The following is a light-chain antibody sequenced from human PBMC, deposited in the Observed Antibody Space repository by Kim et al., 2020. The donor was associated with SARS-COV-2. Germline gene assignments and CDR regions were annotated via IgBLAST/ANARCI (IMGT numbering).Light chain of an antibody. CDR1: QSISSW. Sequence: TSTPSASAGDRVTITCRASQSISSWLAWYQQRPGKAPNLLSLESGVPSRFSGSGSGTEFTLTVSSLQPDDFATYYCQQYDSYPWTFGQGTKVDIK. V-gene: IGKV1-5*03. CDR3: QQYDSYPWT. J-gene: IGKJ1*01.